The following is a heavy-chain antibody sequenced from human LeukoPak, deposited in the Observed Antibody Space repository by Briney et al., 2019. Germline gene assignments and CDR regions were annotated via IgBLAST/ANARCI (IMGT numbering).Heavy chain of an antibody. J-gene: IGHJ6*02. CDR3: ASPYRPLPAAPYYGMDV. V-gene: IGHV4-39*01. D-gene: IGHD2-2*01. CDR1: GGPIRSGTNS. CDR2: FHYSGST. Sequence: SETLSLTCTVSGGPIRSGTNSWGWVRQPPGRGLEWIGTFHYSGSTYYNPSLNSRVTVSVDTSKNEFSLKLSSVTAADTAVYYCASPYRPLPAAPYYGMDVWGQGATVTVSS.